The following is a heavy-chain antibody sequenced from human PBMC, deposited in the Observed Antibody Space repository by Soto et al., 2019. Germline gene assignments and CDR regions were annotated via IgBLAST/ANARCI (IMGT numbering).Heavy chain of an antibody. CDR2: IKYDESEK. CDR3: AREWGSSSGRGSDY. CDR1: GFTFSTYW. V-gene: IGHV3-7*01. Sequence: EVQLLESGGGLVQPGGSLRLSCAASGFTFSTYWMSWVRQALGKGLEWLANIKYDESEKYYVDSVKGRFTISRDNAKNSLYLQMNSLRVEDTAVYYCAREWGSSSGRGSDYWGQGTLVTVSS. J-gene: IGHJ4*02. D-gene: IGHD6-6*01.